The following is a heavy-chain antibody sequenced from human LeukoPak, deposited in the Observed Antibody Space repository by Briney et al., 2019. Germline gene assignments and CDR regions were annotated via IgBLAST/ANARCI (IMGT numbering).Heavy chain of an antibody. V-gene: IGHV1-2*02. CDR1: GYTFTGYY. CDR3: AREFNRFAAWFDP. CDR2: INPNSGGT. D-gene: IGHD3-10*01. Sequence: ASVKVSCKASGYTFTGYYMHWVRQAPGQGLEWMGWINPNSGGTNYAQKFQGRVTMTWDTSISTAYMELSRLRSDDTAVYYCAREFNRFAAWFDPWGQGTLVTVSS. J-gene: IGHJ5*02.